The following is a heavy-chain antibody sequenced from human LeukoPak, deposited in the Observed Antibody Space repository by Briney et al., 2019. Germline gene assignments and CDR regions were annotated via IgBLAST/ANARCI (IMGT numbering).Heavy chain of an antibody. J-gene: IGHJ5*02. D-gene: IGHD4-17*01. CDR3: AKVPVMTTVTRWFDP. V-gene: IGHV3-30*18. CDR2: ISYDGSNK. Sequence: GRSLRLSCAASGFTFSSYGMHWVRQAPGKGLEWVAVISYDGSNKYYADSVKGRFTISRDNSKNTLCLQMNSLRAEDTAVYYCAKVPVMTTVTRWFDPWGQGTLVTVSS. CDR1: GFTFSSYG.